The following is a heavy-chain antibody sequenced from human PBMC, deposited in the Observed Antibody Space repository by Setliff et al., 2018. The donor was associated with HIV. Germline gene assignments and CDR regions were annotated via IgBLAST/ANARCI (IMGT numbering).Heavy chain of an antibody. CDR3: ARDYSGTYYGDIDW. CDR2: INTGNENT. V-gene: IGHV1-3*04. CDR1: GYTFSQYA. D-gene: IGHD1-26*01. Sequence: ASVKVSCKASGYTFSQYALHWVRQAPGQRLEWMGWINTGNENTRYSQKFQGRVTITGDTSASTVYMELSSLRSEDTAVYYCARDYSGTYYGDIDWWGQGTLVTVSS. J-gene: IGHJ4*02.